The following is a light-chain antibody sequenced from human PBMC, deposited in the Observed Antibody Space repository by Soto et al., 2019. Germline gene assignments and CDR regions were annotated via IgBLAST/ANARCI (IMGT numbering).Light chain of an antibody. V-gene: IGKV3-20*01. CDR3: QHYGSSRT. Sequence: EIVLTQSPCTLSLSPGERATLSCRASQSVSSSYLAWYQQKPGQAPRLLIYGASSRATGTPDRFSGSGSGTDFTLTISRLEHEDAAVYYCQHYGSSRTFGHGTKVDIK. CDR1: QSVSSSY. CDR2: GAS. J-gene: IGKJ3*01.